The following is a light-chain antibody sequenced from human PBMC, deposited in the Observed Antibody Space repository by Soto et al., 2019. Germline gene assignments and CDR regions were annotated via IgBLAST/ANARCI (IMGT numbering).Light chain of an antibody. J-gene: IGKJ5*01. V-gene: IGKV3D-15*01. CDR3: QQRSNWPSIT. Sequence: IVLTQSPATLSVSPGERATLSCRASQSVSSNLAWHQQRPGQAPRLLIYGASTRATGVPTRFSGGGSGTEFTLTITSLQSEDFAVYYCQQRSNWPSITFGQGTRLEIK. CDR2: GAS. CDR1: QSVSSN.